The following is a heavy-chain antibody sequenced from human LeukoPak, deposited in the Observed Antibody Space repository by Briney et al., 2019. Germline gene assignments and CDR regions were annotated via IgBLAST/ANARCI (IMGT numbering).Heavy chain of an antibody. CDR2: ITSSANI. D-gene: IGHD2-2*01. CDR3: ARDLWCSSTSCYAGRVDY. J-gene: IGHJ4*02. CDR1: GFAFSSYT. Sequence: GGSLRLSCAASGFAFSSYTMNWVRQAPGKGLEWVSYITSSANIYYADSVKGRFTISRDNARNSLYLQMNSLRAEDTAVYYCARDLWCSSTSCYAGRVDYWGQGTLVTVSP. V-gene: IGHV3-48*01.